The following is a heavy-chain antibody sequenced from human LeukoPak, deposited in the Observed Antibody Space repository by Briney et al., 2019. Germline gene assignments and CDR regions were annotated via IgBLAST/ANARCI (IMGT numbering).Heavy chain of an antibody. D-gene: IGHD6-19*01. J-gene: IGHJ4*02. Sequence: GGSLRLSCAASGSTFSSYSMNWVRQAPGKGLEWVSYISGSSTTIYYADSVKGRFTISRDNAKNSLYLQMNSLRAEDTAVYYCARDPGYSSGWHGGYWGQGTLVTVSS. CDR3: ARDPGYSSGWHGGY. CDR2: ISGSSTTI. V-gene: IGHV3-48*01. CDR1: GSTFSSYS.